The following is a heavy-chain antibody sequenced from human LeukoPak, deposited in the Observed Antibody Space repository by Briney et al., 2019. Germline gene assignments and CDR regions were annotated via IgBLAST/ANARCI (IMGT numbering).Heavy chain of an antibody. D-gene: IGHD3-16*02. CDR1: GYTFTSYV. Sequence: ASVKVSCKASGYTFTSYVISWVRQAPGQGLEGMGWISAYNGNTNYAQKLQGRVTMTTDTSTSTAYMELRSLRSDDTAVYYCARAEPGPDDYVWGSYRLDFDYWGQGTLVTVSS. CDR3: ARAEPGPDDYVWGSYRLDFDY. V-gene: IGHV1-18*01. CDR2: ISAYNGNT. J-gene: IGHJ4*02.